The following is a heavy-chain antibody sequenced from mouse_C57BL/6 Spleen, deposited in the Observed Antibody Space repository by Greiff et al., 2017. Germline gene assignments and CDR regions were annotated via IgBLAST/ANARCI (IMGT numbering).Heavy chain of an antibody. CDR1: GYTFTSYW. V-gene: IGHV1-64*01. J-gene: IGHJ1*03. Sequence: QVQLQQPGAELVKPGASVKLSCMASGYTFTSYWMHWVKQRPGQGLEWIGMIHPNSGSTNYNEKFKSKATLTVDKSSSTAYMQLSSLTSEDSAVYYCAREGEGYFDVWGTGTTVTVSS. CDR3: AREGEGYFDV. CDR2: IHPNSGST.